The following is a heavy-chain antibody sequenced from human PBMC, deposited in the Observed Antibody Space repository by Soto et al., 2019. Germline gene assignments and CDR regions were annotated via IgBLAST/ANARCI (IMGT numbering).Heavy chain of an antibody. V-gene: IGHV4-4*02. CDR3: ARDVGGCSGGSCYPFDY. J-gene: IGHJ4*02. Sequence: QVQLQESGPGLVKPSGTLSLTCAVSGGSISSSNWWSWVRQPPGKGLEWIGEIYHSGSTNYNPSLKSRVTISVDKSKNQVSLKLSSVTAADTAVYYCARDVGGCSGGSCYPFDYWGQGTLVTVSS. D-gene: IGHD2-15*01. CDR2: IYHSGST. CDR1: GGSISSSNW.